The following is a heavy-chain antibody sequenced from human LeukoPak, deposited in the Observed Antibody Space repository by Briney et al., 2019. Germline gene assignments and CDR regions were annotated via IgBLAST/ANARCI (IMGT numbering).Heavy chain of an antibody. J-gene: IGHJ3*02. CDR2: IYTSRST. V-gene: IGHV4-61*02. CDR1: GGSISSGSYY. D-gene: IGHD7-27*01. Sequence: SETLSLTCTVSGGSISSGSYYWIWLRQPAGQGLEWIGRIYTSRSTNYNPSLQSRVPISVATSKNPFSLKLSSVTAADTAVYYCARGSTWGAFDIWGQGTMVTVSS. CDR3: ARGSTWGAFDI.